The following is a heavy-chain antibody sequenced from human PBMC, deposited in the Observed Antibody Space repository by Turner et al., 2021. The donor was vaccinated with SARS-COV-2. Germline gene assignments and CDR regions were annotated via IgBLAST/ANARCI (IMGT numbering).Heavy chain of an antibody. V-gene: IGHV3-7*03. D-gene: IGHD5-18*01. CDR3: ATGGYSYHH. CDR2: IKQDESEK. J-gene: IGHJ4*02. Sequence: EVQVVESGGGLVQPGGSVRISCAVSGLTFSSYWMSWVRQAPGEGLEWVANIKQDESEKNYVDSVKGRFTISRDNAKNSLYLQMNSLRAEDTAVYYCATGGYSYHHWGQGTLVTVSS. CDR1: GLTFSSYW.